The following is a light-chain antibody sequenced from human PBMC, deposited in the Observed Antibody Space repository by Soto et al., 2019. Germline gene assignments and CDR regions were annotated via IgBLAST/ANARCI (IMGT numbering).Light chain of an antibody. V-gene: IGKV4-1*01. CDR1: QSVLYSSNNKNY. Sequence: DIVMTQSPDSLAVSLGERATINCKSSQSVLYSSNNKNYLAWYQQRPGQPPKLLIYWASTRESGVPDRFSGSGSGTDFTHTSSNLQAEDVAVYYCQQYYSTLSYTFGQGTKLEIK. CDR2: WAS. J-gene: IGKJ2*01. CDR3: QQYYSTLSYT.